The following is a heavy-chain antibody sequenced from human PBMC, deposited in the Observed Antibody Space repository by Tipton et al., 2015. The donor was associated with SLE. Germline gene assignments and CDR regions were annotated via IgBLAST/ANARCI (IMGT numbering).Heavy chain of an antibody. J-gene: IGHJ6*02. Sequence: TLSLTCTVSGDSITDYFWNWIRQPAGKGLEWIGRIYSSGGTNYNPSLKSRVAMSVDTSKNQFSLKLNSVTAADTAVYYCARIGDSKDDVWGQGTTVTVSS. V-gene: IGHV4-4*07. CDR3: ARIGDSKDDV. CDR2: IYSSGGT. D-gene: IGHD4-11*01. CDR1: GDSITDYF.